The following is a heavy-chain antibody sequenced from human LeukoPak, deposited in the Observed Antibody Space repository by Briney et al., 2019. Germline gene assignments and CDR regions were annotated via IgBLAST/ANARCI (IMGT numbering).Heavy chain of an antibody. CDR2: INHSGST. D-gene: IGHD1-26*01. J-gene: IGHJ4*02. V-gene: IGHV4-34*01. CDR1: GGSLSGYY. CDR3: ARGRAVGATDY. Sequence: SETLSLTCAVYGGSLSGYYWSWIRQPPGKGLEWIGEINHSGSTNYNPSLKSRVTISVDTSKNQFSLKLSSVTAADTAVYYCARGRAVGATDYWGQGTLVTVSS.